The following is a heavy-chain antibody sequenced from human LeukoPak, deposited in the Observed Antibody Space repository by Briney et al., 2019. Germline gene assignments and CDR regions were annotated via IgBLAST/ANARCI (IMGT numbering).Heavy chain of an antibody. V-gene: IGHV3-7*01. CDR3: ARQETSIYNGAFDI. Sequence: GGSLRLSCAASGLPFSTYWMGWVRQAPGKGLEWVANIKKDGSEKYYVDSVKGRFTISRDNAKNSLYLQMNSLRADDTAVYHCARQETSIYNGAFDIWGQGTMVTVSS. D-gene: IGHD1-1*01. J-gene: IGHJ3*02. CDR2: IKKDGSEK. CDR1: GLPFSTYW.